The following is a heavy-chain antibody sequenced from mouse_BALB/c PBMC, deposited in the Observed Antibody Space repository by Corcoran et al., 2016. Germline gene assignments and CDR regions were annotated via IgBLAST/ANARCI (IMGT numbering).Heavy chain of an antibody. CDR2: IIPNSGGS. Sequence: EVLLQQSGPELVKPGASVKISCKASGYTFTDYNMDWVKRSHGKSLEWIGDIIPNSGGSFYNQKFKGKATLTVDKSSTTAYMELRSLTSEDTAVYYWARRLTGTGFAYWGQGTLVTVSA. CDR1: GYTFTDYN. V-gene: IGHV1-18*01. D-gene: IGHD4-1*01. CDR3: ARRLTGTGFAY. J-gene: IGHJ3*01.